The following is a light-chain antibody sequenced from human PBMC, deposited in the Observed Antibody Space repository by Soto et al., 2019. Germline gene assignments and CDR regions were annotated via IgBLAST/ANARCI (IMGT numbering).Light chain of an antibody. V-gene: IGLV2-14*01. Sequence: QSALTQPASVSGSPGQSITISCTGTSSDVGGYNYVSWYQQHPGKAPKLMIYDVSNRPSGVSNRFSGSKSGNTVSLTISGVQAEDEADYYCSSHTSRSPVVFGGGTKLTVL. CDR3: SSHTSRSPVV. CDR1: SSDVGGYNY. CDR2: DVS. J-gene: IGLJ2*01.